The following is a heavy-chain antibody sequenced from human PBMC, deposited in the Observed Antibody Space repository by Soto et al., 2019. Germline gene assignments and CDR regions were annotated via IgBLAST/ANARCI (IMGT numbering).Heavy chain of an antibody. J-gene: IGHJ3*01. CDR2: ISYDGSNQ. CDR1: GFTFSSYG. D-gene: IGHD3-10*01. CDR3: AKEVLHASDV. V-gene: IGHV3-30*18. Sequence: QVQLVESGGGVVQPGRSLRLSCVASGFTFSSYGIHWVRQAPGKGLEWLAVISYDGSNQYYAESVKGRLTISRDNSTNTLYLQMISLPPEDTVVYYYAKEVLHASDVWGQGTMVTVSS.